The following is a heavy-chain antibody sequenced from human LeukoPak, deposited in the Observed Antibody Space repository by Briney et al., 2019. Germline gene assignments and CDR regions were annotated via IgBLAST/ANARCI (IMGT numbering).Heavy chain of an antibody. Sequence: ASVKVSCKASGYTFTSYYMHWVRQAPGQGLEWMGIINPSGGSTSYAQKFQGRVTMTRNTSTSTVYMELSSLRSEDTAVYYCARDRHNCGGDCYPDYWGQGTLVTVSS. D-gene: IGHD2-21*01. CDR2: INPSGGST. J-gene: IGHJ4*02. CDR3: ARDRHNCGGDCYPDY. V-gene: IGHV1-46*01. CDR1: GYTFTSYY.